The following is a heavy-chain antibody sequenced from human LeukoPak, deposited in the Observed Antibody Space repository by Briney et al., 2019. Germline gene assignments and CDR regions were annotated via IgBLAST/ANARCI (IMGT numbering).Heavy chain of an antibody. CDR2: IYTSGRT. Sequence: SETLSLTCTVSSGSISTFYWSWIRLPAGKGLKWIGRIYTSGRTNYNPSLKSRVTMSLDTSKNQFSLNLSSVTAADTAVYFCARAHSGWDYFDYWGQGTLVTVFS. V-gene: IGHV4-4*07. J-gene: IGHJ4*02. CDR1: SGSISTFY. D-gene: IGHD3-10*01. CDR3: ARAHSGWDYFDY.